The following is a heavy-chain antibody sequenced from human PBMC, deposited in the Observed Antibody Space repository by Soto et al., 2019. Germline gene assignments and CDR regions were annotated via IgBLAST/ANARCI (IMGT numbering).Heavy chain of an antibody. Sequence: PGGSLRLSCAASGFTFNNYAMNWVRQAPGKGLEWVSVISGSGATTYYADSVKGRFTISRDNSKNTLYLQMNSLRAEDTAVYYCAKNSCGGGTCRSYYYYNMDVWGQGTTVTVSS. J-gene: IGHJ6*02. CDR2: ISGSGATT. V-gene: IGHV3-23*01. CDR1: GFTFNNYA. CDR3: AKNSCGGGTCRSYYYYNMDV. D-gene: IGHD2-15*01.